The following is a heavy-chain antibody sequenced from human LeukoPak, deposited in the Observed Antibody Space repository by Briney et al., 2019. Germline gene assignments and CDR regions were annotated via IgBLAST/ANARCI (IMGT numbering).Heavy chain of an antibody. J-gene: IGHJ3*02. CDR1: GFTFSKYS. Sequence: PGGSLRLSCAASGFTFSKYSFSWVRQAPGKGLEWVSAISGSGGSTYYADSVKGRFTISRDNSKNTLYLQMNSLRAEDTAVYYCAATGYSSGSDAFDIWGQGTMVTVSS. CDR3: AATGYSSGSDAFDI. V-gene: IGHV3-23*01. D-gene: IGHD6-19*01. CDR2: ISGSGGST.